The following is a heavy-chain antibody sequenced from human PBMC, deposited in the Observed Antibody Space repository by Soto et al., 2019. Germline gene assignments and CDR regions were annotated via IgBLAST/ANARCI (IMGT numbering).Heavy chain of an antibody. CDR1: GLTFSNYA. CDR3: AKNQERELPRVIDF. D-gene: IGHD1-7*01. Sequence: GVSLVLSCATSGLTFSNYAMSWVRHAPGGGLEWVSSMRGSSSTTYYADSVRGRFTISRDRSKNTLYLQMSSLRAEDTALYYCAKNQERELPRVIDFWGQGTLVTVSS. V-gene: IGHV3-23*01. J-gene: IGHJ4*02. CDR2: MRGSSSTT.